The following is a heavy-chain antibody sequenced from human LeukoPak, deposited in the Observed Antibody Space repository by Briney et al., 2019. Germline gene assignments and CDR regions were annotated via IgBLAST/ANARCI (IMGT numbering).Heavy chain of an antibody. D-gene: IGHD6-6*01. Sequence: PSQTLSLTCTVSGGSISSSSYYWGWIRQPPGKGLEWIGSIYYSGSTYYNPSLKSRVTISVDTSKNQFSLKLSSVTAADTAVYYCARYCSSIAIHGRSYYFDYWGQGTLVTVSS. CDR1: GGSISSSSYY. CDR2: IYYSGST. V-gene: IGHV4-39*01. CDR3: ARYCSSIAIHGRSYYFDY. J-gene: IGHJ4*02.